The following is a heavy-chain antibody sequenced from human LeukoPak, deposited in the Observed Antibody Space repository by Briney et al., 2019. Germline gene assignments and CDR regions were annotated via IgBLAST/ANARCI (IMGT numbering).Heavy chain of an antibody. J-gene: IGHJ3*02. CDR2: IKQAGSEK. D-gene: IGHD4-23*01. Sequence: GGSLRLSCAASGFTFSSYWMSWVPQAPGKGLEWVANIKQAGSEKYYVDSVKGRFTISRDNAKNSLYLQMNSLRAEDTAVYYCNYGGNSGAFDIWGQGTMVTVSS. CDR3: NYGGNSGAFDI. CDR1: GFTFSSYW. V-gene: IGHV3-7*01.